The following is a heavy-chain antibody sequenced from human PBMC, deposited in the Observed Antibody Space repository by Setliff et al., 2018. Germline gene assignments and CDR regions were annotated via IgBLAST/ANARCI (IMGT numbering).Heavy chain of an antibody. D-gene: IGHD3-16*01. V-gene: IGHV4-59*01. Sequence: PAGTLSLTCTVSGGSISPYFWSWIRQPPGKGLEWIGYLYHNGNTNFNPSLKRRVNMSVDTSNNQFVLNLKAVNAADTAVYYCARDRTAYTYGLDVWGQGPTVTVSS. CDR1: GGSISPYF. CDR3: ARDRTAYTYGLDV. J-gene: IGHJ6*02. CDR2: LYHNGNT.